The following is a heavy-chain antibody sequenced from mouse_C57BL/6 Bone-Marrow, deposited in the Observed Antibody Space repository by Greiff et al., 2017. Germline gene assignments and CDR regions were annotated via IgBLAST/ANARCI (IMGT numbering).Heavy chain of an antibody. V-gene: IGHV5-17*01. Sequence: EVKLVESGGGLVKPGGSLKLSCAASGFTFSDYGMHWVRQAPETGLEWVAYISSGSSTIYYADTVKGRFTISRDNAKNTLFLQMTRVKSEDTAMYYCARNYYQDYWGQGTTLTVSS. CDR3: ARNYYQDY. D-gene: IGHD1-1*01. CDR1: GFTFSDYG. J-gene: IGHJ2*01. CDR2: ISSGSSTI.